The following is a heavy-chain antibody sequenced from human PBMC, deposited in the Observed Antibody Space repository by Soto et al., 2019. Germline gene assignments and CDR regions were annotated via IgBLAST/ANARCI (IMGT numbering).Heavy chain of an antibody. CDR3: ARDKGXLGGVIVPRYYYYGMDV. Sequence: SETLSLTCTVSGGSISSYYWSWIRQPAGKGLEWIGRIYTSGSTNYNPSLKSRVTMSVDTSKNQFSLKLSSVTAADTAVYYCARDKGXLGGVIVPRYYYYGMDVWGQGTTVTVSS. J-gene: IGHJ6*02. D-gene: IGHD3-16*02. CDR1: GGSISSYY. V-gene: IGHV4-4*07. CDR2: IYTSGST.